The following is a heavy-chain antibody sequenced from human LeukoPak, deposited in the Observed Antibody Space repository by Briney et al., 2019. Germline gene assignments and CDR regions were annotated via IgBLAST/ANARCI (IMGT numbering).Heavy chain of an antibody. CDR2: IYYSGST. V-gene: IGHV4-59*11. Sequence: SETLSLTCTVSGGSISSHYWSWIRQPPGKGLEWIGYIYYSGSTNYNPSLKSRVTISVDTSKNQFSLKLSSVTAADTAVYYCARGHSADFWSGYYPFGFDPWGQGTLVTVSS. D-gene: IGHD3-3*01. CDR3: ARGHSADFWSGYYPFGFDP. CDR1: GGSISSHY. J-gene: IGHJ5*02.